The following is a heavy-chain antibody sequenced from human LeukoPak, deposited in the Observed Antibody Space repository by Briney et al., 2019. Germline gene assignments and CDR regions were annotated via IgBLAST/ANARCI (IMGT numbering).Heavy chain of an antibody. D-gene: IGHD3-16*02. Sequence: SEPLPLPCSVWGGSNSCYFGRCLQEPPGRGLEGFGYIYYSGSTNYNASLKTRVTISLATSKNQFSLKLTSVTAADTAVYYCARDRMITMGGINVPNWYFDLWGRGTLVTVSS. CDR2: IYYSGST. J-gene: IGHJ2*01. CDR3: ARDRMITMGGINVPNWYFDL. CDR1: GGSNSCYF. V-gene: IGHV4-59*13.